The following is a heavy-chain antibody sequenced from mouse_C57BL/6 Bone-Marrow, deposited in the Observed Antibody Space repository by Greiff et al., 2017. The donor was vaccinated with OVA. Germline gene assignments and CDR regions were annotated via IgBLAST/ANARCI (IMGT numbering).Heavy chain of an antibody. J-gene: IGHJ2*01. CDR1: GYAFSSSW. CDR3: ARHEDGYYASYLDY. D-gene: IGHD2-3*01. CDR2: MYPGDGDN. Sequence: QVPLQQSGPELVKPGASVKISCKASGYAFSSSWMNWVKQRPGKGLEWIGRMYPGDGDNNTNGKFNGEAALSADKSSSTAYMQLSSLTSEDSAVYVCARHEDGYYASYLDYWGQGTTLTVSS. V-gene: IGHV1-82*01.